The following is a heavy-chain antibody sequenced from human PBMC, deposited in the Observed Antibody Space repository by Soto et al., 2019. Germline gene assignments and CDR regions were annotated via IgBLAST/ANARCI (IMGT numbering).Heavy chain of an antibody. J-gene: IGHJ4*02. V-gene: IGHV1-69*08. D-gene: IGHD3-9*01. CDR3: ARDWVGNYDILTGRPSEYYFDY. CDR1: GGTFSSYT. CDR2: IIPILGIA. Sequence: QVQLVQSGAEVKKPGSSVKVSCKASGGTFSSYTISWVRQAPGQGLEWMGRIIPILGIANYAQKFQGRVTITADKSTSTAYMELSSLRSEDTAVYYCARDWVGNYDILTGRPSEYYFDYWGQGTLVTVSS.